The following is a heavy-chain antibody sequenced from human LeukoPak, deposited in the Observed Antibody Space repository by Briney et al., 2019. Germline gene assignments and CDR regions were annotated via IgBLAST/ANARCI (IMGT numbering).Heavy chain of an antibody. CDR3: ARAYYDFWSSFDY. Sequence: SETLSLTCAVSGGSFSGHYWSWIRQSPRTGLEWIGEITERGSTNYNPSLKSRVTISVDTSKHQFSLKLSSVTAADTAVYYCARAYYDFWSSFDYWGQGTLVTVSS. D-gene: IGHD3-3*01. J-gene: IGHJ4*02. V-gene: IGHV4-34*01. CDR1: GGSFSGHY. CDR2: ITERGST.